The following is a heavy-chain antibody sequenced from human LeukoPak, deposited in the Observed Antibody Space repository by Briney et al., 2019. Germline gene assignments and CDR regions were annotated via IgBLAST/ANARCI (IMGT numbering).Heavy chain of an antibody. J-gene: IGHJ4*02. Sequence: SETLSLTCAVYGGSFSGYYWSWIRQHPGNGLEWIGYIYHTWTTYYNPSLKSRVSLSVDTSKNQFSLKLSSVTAADTAVYYCARASTYFDNWGQGTLVAVSS. CDR1: GGSFSGYY. V-gene: IGHV4-34*09. CDR3: ARASTYFDN. CDR2: IYHTWTT.